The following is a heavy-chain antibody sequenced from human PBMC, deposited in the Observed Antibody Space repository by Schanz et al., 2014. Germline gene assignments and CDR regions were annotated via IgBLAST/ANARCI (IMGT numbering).Heavy chain of an antibody. J-gene: IGHJ6*02. D-gene: IGHD3-22*01. V-gene: IGHV3-23*01. CDR3: AKIRYDSSGYYLPYYGMDV. CDR2: ISGGGGSA. Sequence: EVQLLESGGGLVQPGGSLRLSCAASGFTFNNYDMNWVRLVPGKGLECVSGISGGGGSAYYADSVKGRFIIPRDNSKNTLYLQMNSLRAEDTAVYYCAKIRYDSSGYYLPYYGMDVWGQGTTVIVSS. CDR1: GFTFNNYD.